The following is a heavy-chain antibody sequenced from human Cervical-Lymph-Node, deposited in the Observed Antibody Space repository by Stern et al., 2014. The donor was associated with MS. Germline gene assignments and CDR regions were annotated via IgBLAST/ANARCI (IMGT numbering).Heavy chain of an antibody. CDR3: AKDPSPRYSYGPHDK. J-gene: IGHJ4*02. D-gene: IGHD5-18*01. CDR1: GFTFADYD. CDR2: ITWNSGGI. Sequence: EAQLEESGGGLVQPGRSLRLSCAGSGFTFADYDMHWVRQAPGKGLEWVSGITWNSGGIDYADSVKGRFTISRDNAKNSLYLQMNSLRAEDTALYYCAKDPSPRYSYGPHDKWGQGTLVTVSS. V-gene: IGHV3-9*01.